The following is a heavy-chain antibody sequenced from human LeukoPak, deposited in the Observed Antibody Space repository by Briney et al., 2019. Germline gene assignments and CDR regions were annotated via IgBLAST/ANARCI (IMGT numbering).Heavy chain of an antibody. CDR2: FDPEDGET. D-gene: IGHD3-10*01. CDR3: ATVMMVRGVIPLYNWFDP. J-gene: IGHJ5*02. Sequence: GASVKVSCKVSGYTLTELSMRWVRQAPGKGLEWMGGFDPEDGETIYAQKFQGRVTMTEDTSTDTAYMELSSLRSEDTAVYYCATVMMVRGVIPLYNWFDPWGQGTLVTVSS. V-gene: IGHV1-24*01. CDR1: GYTLTELS.